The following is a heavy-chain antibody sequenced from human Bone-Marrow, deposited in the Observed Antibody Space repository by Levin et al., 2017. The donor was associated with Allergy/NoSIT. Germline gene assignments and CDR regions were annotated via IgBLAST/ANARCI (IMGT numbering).Heavy chain of an antibody. CDR1: GDSVSSDSVA. CDR2: TYYKSKWYN. J-gene: IGHJ4*02. CDR3: ARDGGLTAAGTRFDY. Sequence: SPTLSLPCAISGDSVSSDSVAWNWIRQSPSRGLEWLGRTYYKSKWYNDYAVSVKSRITINPDTSNNQFSLQLNSVTPEDTAVYYCARDGGLTAAGTRFDYWGQGTLVTVSS. D-gene: IGHD6-13*01. V-gene: IGHV6-1*01.